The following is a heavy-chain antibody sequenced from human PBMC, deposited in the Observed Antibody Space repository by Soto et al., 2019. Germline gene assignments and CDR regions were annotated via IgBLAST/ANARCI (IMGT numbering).Heavy chain of an antibody. CDR1: GGTFSSYA. CDR2: IIPIFGTA. J-gene: IGHJ4*02. Sequence: QVQLVQSGAEVKKPGSSVKVSCKASGGTFSSYAISWVRQAPGQGLEWMGGIIPIFGTANYAQKFQGRVTITADKSTSTAYMELSSLRSEDTAVYYCAKEIGQRGSSYAAYFDYWGLGTLVTVSS. D-gene: IGHD5-18*01. V-gene: IGHV1-69*06. CDR3: AKEIGQRGSSYAAYFDY.